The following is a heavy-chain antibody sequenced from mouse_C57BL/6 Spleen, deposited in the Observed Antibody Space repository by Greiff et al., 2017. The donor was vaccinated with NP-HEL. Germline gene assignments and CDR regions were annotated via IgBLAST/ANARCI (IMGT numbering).Heavy chain of an antibody. CDR3: ARHEGGYYYGSSPYWYFDV. Sequence: QVQLQQSGAELVKPGASVKLSCKASGYTFTEYTIHWVKQRSGQGLEWIGWFYPGSGSIKYNEKFKDKATLTADKSSSTVYMELSRLTSEDSAVYFCARHEGGYYYGSSPYWYFDVWGTGTTVTVSS. CDR2: FYPGSGSI. D-gene: IGHD1-1*01. J-gene: IGHJ1*03. CDR1: GYTFTEYT. V-gene: IGHV1-62-2*01.